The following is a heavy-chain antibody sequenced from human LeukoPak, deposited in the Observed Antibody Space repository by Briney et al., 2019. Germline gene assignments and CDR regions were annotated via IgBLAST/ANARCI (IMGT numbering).Heavy chain of an antibody. CDR1: GGSISSGSYY. CDR2: IYTSGST. CDR3: ARVGLDGPGRRQNWYFDL. D-gene: IGHD3/OR15-3a*01. Sequence: PSQTLSLTCTVSGGSISSGSYYWSWIRQPAGKGLEWIGRIYTSGSTNYNPSLKSRVTISVDTSKNQFSLKLSSVTAADTAVYYCARVGLDGPGRRQNWYFDLWGRGTLVTVSS. V-gene: IGHV4-61*02. J-gene: IGHJ2*01.